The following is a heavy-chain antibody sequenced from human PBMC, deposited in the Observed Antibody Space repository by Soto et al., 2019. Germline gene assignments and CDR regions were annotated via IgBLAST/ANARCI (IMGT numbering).Heavy chain of an antibody. D-gene: IGHD3-22*01. V-gene: IGHV3-21*04. CDR3: AKDYYDSSGYSRREYYFDY. CDR1: GFTFSYYS. Sequence: PGGSLRLSCAASGFTFSYYSMNWVRQAPGQGLEWVSSISSNSDYIYYADSVRGRFTISRDNSENSLFLQMNSLRSEDTAVFYCAKDYYDSSGYSRREYYFDYWGQGTLVTVSS. CDR2: ISSNSDYI. J-gene: IGHJ4*02.